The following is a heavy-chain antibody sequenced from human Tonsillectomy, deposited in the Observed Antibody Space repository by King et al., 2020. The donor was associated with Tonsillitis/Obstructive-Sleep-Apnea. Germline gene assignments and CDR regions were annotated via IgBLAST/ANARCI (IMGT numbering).Heavy chain of an antibody. Sequence: QLVQSGGGLVQPGRSLRLSCTASGFTFGDYAMSWVRQAPGKGLEWGGFIRSKAYGGTTEYAASVKGRFTISRDDSKSIAYLQMNSLKTEDTAVYYCTREHSSSWYGFDYWGQGTLVTVSS. CDR1: GFTFGDYA. CDR3: TREHSSSWYGFDY. J-gene: IGHJ4*02. V-gene: IGHV3-49*04. CDR2: IRSKAYGGTT. D-gene: IGHD6-13*01.